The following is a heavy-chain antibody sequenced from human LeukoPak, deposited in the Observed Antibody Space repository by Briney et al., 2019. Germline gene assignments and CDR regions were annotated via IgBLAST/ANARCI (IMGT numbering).Heavy chain of an antibody. J-gene: IGHJ5*02. Sequence: PSETLSLTCAVYGGSFSGYYWSWIRQPPGKGLEWIGEINHSGSTNYNPSLKSRVTISVDTSKNQFSLKLSSVTAADTAVYYCARGKKSSSWYQKDNWFDPWGQGTLVTVSS. CDR2: INHSGST. CDR3: ARGKKSSSWYQKDNWFDP. V-gene: IGHV4-34*01. CDR1: GGSFSGYY. D-gene: IGHD6-13*01.